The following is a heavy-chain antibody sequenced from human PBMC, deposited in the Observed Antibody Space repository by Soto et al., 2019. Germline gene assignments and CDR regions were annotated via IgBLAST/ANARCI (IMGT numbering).Heavy chain of an antibody. CDR3: AKDSYDFWSGYYRKYYFDY. CDR1: GYTLTELS. D-gene: IGHD3-3*01. V-gene: IGHV1-24*01. CDR2: FDPEDGET. Sequence: ASVKVSCKVSGYTLTELSMHWVRQAPGKGLEWMGGFDPEDGETIYAQKFQGRVTMTEDTSTDTAYMELSSLRSEDTAVYYCAKDSYDFWSGYYRKYYFDYWGQGTLVTSPQ. J-gene: IGHJ4*02.